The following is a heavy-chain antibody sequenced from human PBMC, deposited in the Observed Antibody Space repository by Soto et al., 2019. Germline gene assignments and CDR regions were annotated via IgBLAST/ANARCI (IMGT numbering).Heavy chain of an antibody. CDR2: IHYSGRT. CDR3: ARYTPEKTGTSPFDY. D-gene: IGHD1-7*01. J-gene: IGHJ4*02. CDR1: CASIISRTYL. V-gene: IGHV4-39*02. Sequence: PSETLSLTCTVSCASIISRTYLWGWIRQPPGRGLEWIGSIHYSGRTYHNPSLKSRVTISADTSKNHFSLKLSAVTAADTAVYYCARYTPEKTGTSPFDYWGQGTLVTVSS.